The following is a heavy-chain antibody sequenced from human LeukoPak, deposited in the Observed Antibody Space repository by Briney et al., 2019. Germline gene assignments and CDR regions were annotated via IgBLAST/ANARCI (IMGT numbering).Heavy chain of an antibody. CDR3: AKDPYNQEGMDV. CDR1: GFTFSGYA. D-gene: IGHD1-1*01. CDR2: ISGSGGST. J-gene: IGHJ6*02. Sequence: GGSLRLSCAASGFTFSGYAMSWVRQAPGKGLEWVSAISGSGGSTYYADSVKGRFTISRDNSKNTLYLQMNSLRAEDTAVYYCAKDPYNQEGMDVWGQGTTVTVSS. V-gene: IGHV3-23*01.